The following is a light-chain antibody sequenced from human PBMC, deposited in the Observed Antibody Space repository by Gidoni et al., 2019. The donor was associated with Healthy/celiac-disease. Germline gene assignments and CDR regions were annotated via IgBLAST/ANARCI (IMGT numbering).Light chain of an antibody. Sequence: ETVLTQSPGTLSLSPGERATLSCRASQSVSSSYLAWYQQKPGQAPRLLIYGASSRATGIPDRFSGSGSGTDFTLTISRLEPEDFAVYYCQQWGTTFGGGTKVEIK. CDR2: GAS. CDR1: QSVSSSY. CDR3: QQWGTT. V-gene: IGKV3-20*01. J-gene: IGKJ4*01.